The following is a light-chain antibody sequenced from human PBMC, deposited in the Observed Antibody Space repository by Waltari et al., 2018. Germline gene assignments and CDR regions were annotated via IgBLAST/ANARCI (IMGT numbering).Light chain of an antibody. V-gene: IGLV2-23*02. J-gene: IGLJ2*01. CDR3: SSYAGSSKGV. CDR1: SRDVGNYKR. Sequence: QSALTQTPPVSGAPGPSITTSYTGTSRDVGNYKRVSWYQQHPGKAPKLMIYAVSKRPSGVSDRFSGSKSGDMASLTISGLQPEDEAEYFCSSYAGSSKGVFGGGTKVTVL. CDR2: AVS.